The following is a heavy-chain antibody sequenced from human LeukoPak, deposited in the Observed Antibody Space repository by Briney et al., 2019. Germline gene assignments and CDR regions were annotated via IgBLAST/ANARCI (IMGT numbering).Heavy chain of an antibody. D-gene: IGHD4-23*01. CDR2: INVDNDNT. CDR3: AREATRTVVQGFFDY. V-gene: IGHV1-3*01. CDR1: GYTFTSYV. Sequence: ASVKVSCKTSGYTFTSYVLHWVRQAPGQRLEWMGWINVDNDNTKYSQKFQGRVTITRDTSASTVYMELSSLRSEDTAVYYCAREATRTVVQGFFDYWGQGTLVTVSS. J-gene: IGHJ4*02.